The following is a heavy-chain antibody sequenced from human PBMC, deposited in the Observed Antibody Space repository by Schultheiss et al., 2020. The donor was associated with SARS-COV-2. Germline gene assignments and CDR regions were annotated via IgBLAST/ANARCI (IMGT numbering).Heavy chain of an antibody. V-gene: IGHV4-39*07. CDR2: IYYSGST. CDR3: ARGLTMVRGARTPYYFDY. D-gene: IGHD3-10*01. CDR1: GGSISSYY. J-gene: IGHJ4*02. Sequence: SETLSLTCTVSGGSISSYYWGWIRQPPGKGLEWIGSIYYSGSTYYNPSLKSRVTISVDTSKNQFSLKLSSVTAADTAVYYCARGLTMVRGARTPYYFDYWGQGTLVTVSS.